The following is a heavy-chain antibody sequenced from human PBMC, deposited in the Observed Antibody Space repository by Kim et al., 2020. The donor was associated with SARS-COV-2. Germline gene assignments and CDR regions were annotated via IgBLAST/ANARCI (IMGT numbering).Heavy chain of an antibody. J-gene: IGHJ4*02. CDR2: ISYDGSNK. D-gene: IGHD3-9*01. V-gene: IGHV3-30*18. CDR1: GFTFSSYG. Sequence: GGSLRLSCAASGFTFSSYGMHWVRQAPGKGLEWVAVISYDGSNKYYADSVKGRFTISRDNSKNTLYLQMNSLRAEDTAVYYCAKEGDDILTGDWGQGTLVTVSS. CDR3: AKEGDDILTGD.